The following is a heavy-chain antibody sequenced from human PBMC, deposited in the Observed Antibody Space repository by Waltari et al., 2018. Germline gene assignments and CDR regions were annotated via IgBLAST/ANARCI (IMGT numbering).Heavy chain of an antibody. D-gene: IGHD3-22*01. CDR3: ARDPVPSYYDSSGYYPTDY. CDR1: GGSISSGRYY. J-gene: IGHJ4*02. Sequence: QVQLQESGPGLVKPSQTLSLTCTVSGGSISSGRYYWSWIRQPAGKGLEWIGRIYTSGSTNYNPSLKSRVTISVDTSKNQFSLKLSSVTAADTAVYYCARDPVPSYYDSSGYYPTDYWGQGTLVTVSS. V-gene: IGHV4-61*02. CDR2: IYTSGST.